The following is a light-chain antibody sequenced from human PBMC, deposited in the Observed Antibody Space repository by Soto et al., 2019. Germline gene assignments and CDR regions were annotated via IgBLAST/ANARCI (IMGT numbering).Light chain of an antibody. CDR3: QQRYNWPNT. Sequence: EIVLTQSPATLSLSPGERATLSCRTSQSVGTYLAWYQHNPGQAPRLLIYDASNRATGIPARFSGSGSGTDFTLTISSPQPEYFAVYYRQQRYNWPNTFGQGTKLEIK. V-gene: IGKV3-11*01. J-gene: IGKJ2*01. CDR2: DAS. CDR1: QSVGTY.